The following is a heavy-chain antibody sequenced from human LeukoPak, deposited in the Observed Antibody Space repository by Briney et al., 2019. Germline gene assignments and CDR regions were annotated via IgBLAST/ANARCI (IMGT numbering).Heavy chain of an antibody. Sequence: GESLKISCKGSGYSFTSYWIGWVRQMPGKGLEWMGIIYPGDSDTRYSPSFQGQVTISADKSISTAYLQWSSLKASDTAMYYCASRDGWSGSYHGFDPWGQGTLVTVSS. V-gene: IGHV5-51*01. CDR1: GYSFTSYW. CDR2: IYPGDSDT. J-gene: IGHJ5*02. CDR3: ASRDGWSGSYHGFDP. D-gene: IGHD1-26*01.